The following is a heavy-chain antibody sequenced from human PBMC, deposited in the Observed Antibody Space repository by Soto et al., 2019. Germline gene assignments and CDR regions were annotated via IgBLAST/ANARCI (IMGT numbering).Heavy chain of an antibody. CDR1: GFTFDDYT. V-gene: IGHV3-43*01. CDR3: AVDYSNPYDAFDI. J-gene: IGHJ3*02. D-gene: IGHD4-4*01. CDR2: ISWDGGST. Sequence: GGSLRLSCAASGFTFDDYTMHWVRQAPGKGLEWVSLISWDGGSTYYADSVKGRFTISRDNSKNSLYLQMNSLRTEDTALYYCAVDYSNPYDAFDIWGQGTMVTVSS.